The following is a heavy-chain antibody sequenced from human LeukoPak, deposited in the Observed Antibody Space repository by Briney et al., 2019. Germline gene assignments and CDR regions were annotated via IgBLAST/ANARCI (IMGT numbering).Heavy chain of an antibody. CDR1: GFTFSSYG. D-gene: IGHD1-26*01. CDR3: ASGSYFPDY. CDR2: IWYDGSNK. V-gene: IGHV3-33*08. Sequence: GGSLRLSCAASGFTFSSYGMHWVRQAPGKRLEWVAVIWYDGSNKYYADSVKGRFTISRDNPKNTLYLQMNSLRAEDTAVYYCASGSYFPDYWGQGTLVTVSS. J-gene: IGHJ4*02.